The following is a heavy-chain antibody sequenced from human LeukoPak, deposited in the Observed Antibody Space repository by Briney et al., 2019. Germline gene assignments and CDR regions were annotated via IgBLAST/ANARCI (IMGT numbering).Heavy chain of an antibody. J-gene: IGHJ1*01. CDR2: IRSNGGST. D-gene: IGHD1-26*01. CDR1: GFTFSSYA. Sequence: GGSLRRSCSASGFTFSSYAMHWVRQAPGKGLEYVSAIRSNGGSTYYADSVKGRFTISRDNSKNTLYLQMNSLRAEDTAVYYCAKDRMGGSYPAEYFQHWGQGTLVTVSS. CDR3: AKDRMGGSYPAEYFQH. V-gene: IGHV3-64*04.